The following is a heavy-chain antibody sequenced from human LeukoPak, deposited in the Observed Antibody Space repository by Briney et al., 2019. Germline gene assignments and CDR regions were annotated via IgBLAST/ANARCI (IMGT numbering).Heavy chain of an antibody. CDR3: AKALGQLVSGFDP. D-gene: IGHD6-6*01. CDR2: ISWNSGSI. CDR1: GVTFDDYA. J-gene: IGHJ5*02. V-gene: IGHV3-9*01. Sequence: GGTLRLSCASSGVTFDDYAMHWVRQAPGKGLEWVSGISWNSGSIGYADSVKGRFTISRDNAKNSLYLQMNSLRAEDTALYCCAKALGQLVSGFDPWGQGTLVTVSS.